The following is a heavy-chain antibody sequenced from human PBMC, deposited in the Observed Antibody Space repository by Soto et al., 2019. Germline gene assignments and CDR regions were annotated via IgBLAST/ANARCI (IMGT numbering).Heavy chain of an antibody. CDR3: ARVAGYGSGSRPCDI. CDR2: SLPNRGSR. CDR1: GYTCSAYG. V-gene: IGHV1-18*01. D-gene: IGHD3-10*01. J-gene: IGHJ4*02. Sequence: QAQLVQSGAEVTNHGASLTVSCKTSGYTCSAYGLTCVRQAPGQGLEWMGWSLPNRGSRIYAPKFQARSTLTTDDYTNAGYLAFRSLTSDDTALYLCARVAGYGSGSRPCDIWGQGTRVTGSS.